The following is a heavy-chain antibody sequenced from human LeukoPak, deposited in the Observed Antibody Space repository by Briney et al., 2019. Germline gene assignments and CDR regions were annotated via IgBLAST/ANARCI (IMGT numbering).Heavy chain of an antibody. CDR1: EFTFSNYW. J-gene: IGHJ5*02. CDR3: ARDRSSMSTVITTGKAGFDP. D-gene: IGHD3-16*01. V-gene: IGHV3-7*01. CDR2: IKHDGAEK. Sequence: GGSLRLSCAASEFTFSNYWMNWVRQAPGKGLEWVANIKHDGAEKYYVDSVRGRFTISGDNAKNSVYLQMNSLRAEDTAVYYCARDRSSMSTVITTGKAGFDPWGQGTLVTVSS.